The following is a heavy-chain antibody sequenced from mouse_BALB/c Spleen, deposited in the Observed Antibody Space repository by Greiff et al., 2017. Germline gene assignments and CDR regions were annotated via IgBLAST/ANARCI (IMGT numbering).Heavy chain of an antibody. J-gene: IGHJ3*01. CDR2: IDPSDSYT. D-gene: IGHD2-4*01. Sequence: QVQLQQPGAELVKPGASVKLSCKASGYTFTSYWMHWVKQRPGQGLEWIGEIDPSDSYTNYNQKFKGKATLTVDKSSSTAYMELSSLTSEDSAVYYCAREDYYDYIFAYWGQGTLVTVSA. V-gene: IGHV1-69*02. CDR1: GYTFTSYW. CDR3: AREDYYDYIFAY.